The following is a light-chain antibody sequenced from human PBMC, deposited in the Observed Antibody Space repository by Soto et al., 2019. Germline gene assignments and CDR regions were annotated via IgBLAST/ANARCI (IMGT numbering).Light chain of an antibody. CDR2: DAS. Sequence: EIMLTQSPATLSLSPGERATLSCRASQSVSSYLAWYQQKPGQAPRLLIYDASNRATGIPARFSGSGSGTDFTLTISSLEPEDFAVYYCQQRSNWPLTFGGGT. V-gene: IGKV3-11*01. CDR1: QSVSSY. CDR3: QQRSNWPLT. J-gene: IGKJ4*01.